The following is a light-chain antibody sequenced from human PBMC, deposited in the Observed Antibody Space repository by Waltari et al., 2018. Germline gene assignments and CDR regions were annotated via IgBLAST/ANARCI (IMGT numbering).Light chain of an antibody. J-gene: IGKJ2*01. Sequence: DIVMTQSPLSLPVTPAEPASISCRSSQSLLHSNGYNYLDWYLQKPGQSPQLLIYLGSNRASGVPDRFSGSGSGTDFTLKISRVEAEDVGVYYCMQALQTPPTYTFGQGTKLEIK. CDR2: LGS. V-gene: IGKV2-28*01. CDR3: MQALQTPPTYT. CDR1: QSLLHSNGYNY.